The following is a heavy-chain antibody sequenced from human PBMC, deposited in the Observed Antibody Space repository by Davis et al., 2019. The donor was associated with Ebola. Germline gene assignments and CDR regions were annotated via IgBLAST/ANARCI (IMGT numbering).Heavy chain of an antibody. CDR3: FVASAILDY. D-gene: IGHD2-2*02. Sequence: PGESLKISCSASGFTFSSYAMHWVRQAPGKGLEYVSAISRNGGSNYYADSVKGRFTISRDNSKNTLYLQMSSLRAEDTAVYYCFVASAILDYWGQGTLVTVSS. CDR1: GFTFSSYA. CDR2: ISRNGGSN. V-gene: IGHV3-64D*08. J-gene: IGHJ4*02.